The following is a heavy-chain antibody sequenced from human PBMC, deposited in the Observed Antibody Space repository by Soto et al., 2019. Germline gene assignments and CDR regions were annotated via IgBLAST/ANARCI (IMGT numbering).Heavy chain of an antibody. CDR1: GGSISSGGYY. CDR2: IYYSGST. V-gene: IGHV4-31*03. D-gene: IGHD2-2*02. J-gene: IGHJ5*02. Sequence: QVQLQESGPGLVKPSQTLSLTCTVSGGSISSGGYYWSWIRQHPGKGLEWIGYIYYSGSTYYNPSLKSRVTISVDTSKNQFSLKLSSVTAADTAVYYCARAPEDIVVVPAALPEGWFDPWGQGTLVTVSS. CDR3: ARAPEDIVVVPAALPEGWFDP.